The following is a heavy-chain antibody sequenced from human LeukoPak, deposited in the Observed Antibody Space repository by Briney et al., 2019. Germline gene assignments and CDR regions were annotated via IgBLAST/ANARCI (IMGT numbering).Heavy chain of an antibody. CDR2: ISGSGGST. Sequence: GGSLRLSCAASGFTFSAYAMSWIRQAPGKGLEWVSTISGSGGSTYYADSVKGRFSVSRDNSKNTVYLQMNSLRAEDTVVYYCAKRRYGDYGDFDYWGQGTLVTVSS. CDR3: AKRRYGDYGDFDY. J-gene: IGHJ4*02. CDR1: GFTFSAYA. V-gene: IGHV3-23*01. D-gene: IGHD4-17*01.